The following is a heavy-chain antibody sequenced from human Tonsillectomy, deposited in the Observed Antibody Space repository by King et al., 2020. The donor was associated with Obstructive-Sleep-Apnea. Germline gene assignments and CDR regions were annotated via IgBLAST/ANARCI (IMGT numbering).Heavy chain of an antibody. D-gene: IGHD2-2*01. V-gene: IGHV4-59*01. J-gene: IGHJ6*02. CDR1: GDSIRSYY. Sequence: VQLQESGPGLVKPSETLSLTCTVSGDSIRSYYWTWIRQPPGNGLEWVGYIYYSGNADYNPSLKSRVTISVDTSKSQFSLKLTSVTAADTAVYYCARFCSITSCPSFGLDVWGQGTTVTVSS. CDR3: ARFCSITSCPSFGLDV. CDR2: IYYSGNA.